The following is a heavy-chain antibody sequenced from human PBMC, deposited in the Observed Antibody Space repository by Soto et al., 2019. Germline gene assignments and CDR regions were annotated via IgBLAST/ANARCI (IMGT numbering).Heavy chain of an antibody. CDR3: ARGRGVVVPAAIQRYGMDV. Sequence: VQLVQSGAEVKKPGASVKVSCKASGYTFTSYDINWVRQATGQGLEWMGWMNPNSGNTGYAQKFQGRVTMTRNTSISTAYMELSSLRSEDTAVYYCARGRGVVVPAAIQRYGMDVWGQGTTVTVSS. D-gene: IGHD2-2*01. CDR2: MNPNSGNT. V-gene: IGHV1-8*01. J-gene: IGHJ6*02. CDR1: GYTFTSYD.